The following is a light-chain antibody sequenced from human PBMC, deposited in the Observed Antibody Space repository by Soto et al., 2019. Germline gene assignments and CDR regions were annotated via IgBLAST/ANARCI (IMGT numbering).Light chain of an antibody. V-gene: IGKV3-11*01. J-gene: IGKJ1*01. CDR3: HQRQRWPRT. CDR2: DAS. CDR1: QSLSSY. Sequence: EIVLTQSPATVSLSPGERATLSCWASQSLSSYLAWYQQKPGQAPRLLIYDASNRANGIPARFTGSGSGTDFTLTITRLEPEDFAFYYCHQRQRWPRTFGQGTKVDIK.